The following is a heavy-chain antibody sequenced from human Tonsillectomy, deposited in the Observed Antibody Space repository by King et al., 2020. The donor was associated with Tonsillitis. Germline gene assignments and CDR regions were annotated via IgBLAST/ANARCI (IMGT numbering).Heavy chain of an antibody. CDR2: ISYVGNNK. V-gene: IGHV3-30*18. Sequence: VQLVESGGGVVQPGRSLRLSCAASGFTFSSYGMHWVRQAPGKGLEWVAVISYVGNNKYYVDSVKGRFTISRDNSTNTLYLQMKSPRAEDTAVYYCAKAPYSRSYYTGNWFDPWGQGMLVTVSS. D-gene: IGHD3-22*01. CDR1: GFTFSSYG. CDR3: AKAPYSRSYYTGNWFDP. J-gene: IGHJ5*02.